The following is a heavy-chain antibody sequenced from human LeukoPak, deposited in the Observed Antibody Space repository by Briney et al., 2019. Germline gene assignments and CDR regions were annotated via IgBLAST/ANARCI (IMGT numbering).Heavy chain of an antibody. J-gene: IGHJ4*02. CDR3: ARDLWVAVADYYFDY. V-gene: IGHV3-21*01. CDR2: ISSSSSYI. CDR1: GFTFGDYA. D-gene: IGHD6-19*01. Sequence: GGSLRLSCTASGFTFGDYALSWVRQAPGKGLEWVSSISSSSSYIYYADSVKGRFTISRDNAKNSLYLQMNSLRAEDTAVYYCARDLWVAVADYYFDYWGQGTLVTVSS.